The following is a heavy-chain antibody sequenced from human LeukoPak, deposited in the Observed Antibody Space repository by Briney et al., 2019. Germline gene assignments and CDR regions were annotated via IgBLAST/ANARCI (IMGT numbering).Heavy chain of an antibody. D-gene: IGHD5-24*01. CDR2: INPISGAT. CDR1: GYIFTDYY. V-gene: IGHV1-2*02. Sequence: GASVKVSCKAFGYIFTDYYIHWVRQAPGQGLEWMGWINPISGATTSVKKFQGRVTMTRDTSINTAYMELSKLGSDDTALIYCARGMVEPGMGDNRLRPFDNWGQGTLVTVSS. J-gene: IGHJ4*02. CDR3: ARGMVEPGMGDNRLRPFDN.